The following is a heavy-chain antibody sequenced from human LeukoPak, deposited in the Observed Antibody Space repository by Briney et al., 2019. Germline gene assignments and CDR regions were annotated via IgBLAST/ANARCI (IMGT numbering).Heavy chain of an antibody. V-gene: IGHV3-74*01. CDR3: ARGRRGTGYLFD. CDR1: GFTFTNYW. Sequence: GGSLRLSCAASGFTFTNYWMHWVRQAPGKGLVWVSGINHDGTGTYYADSVKGRFTISRDNAKNSLYLQMNSLRAEDTAVYYCARGRRGTGYLFDWGQGTLVTVSS. D-gene: IGHD3/OR15-3a*01. CDR2: INHDGTGT. J-gene: IGHJ4*02.